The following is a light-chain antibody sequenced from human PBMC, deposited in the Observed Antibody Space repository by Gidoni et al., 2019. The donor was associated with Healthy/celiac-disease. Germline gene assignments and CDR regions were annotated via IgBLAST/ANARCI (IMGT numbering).Light chain of an antibody. J-gene: IGKJ3*01. CDR1: QSLLHSNGYNY. CDR2: LGS. Sequence: DIVMTQSPLSLPVTPGEPASIYCRSSQSLLHSNGYNYLDWYLQKPGQSPHLLIYLGSNRASGVPDRFSGSGSGTDFTLKISRVEAEDVGVYYCMQALQTHLFTFGPGTKVDIK. V-gene: IGKV2-28*01. CDR3: MQALQTHLFT.